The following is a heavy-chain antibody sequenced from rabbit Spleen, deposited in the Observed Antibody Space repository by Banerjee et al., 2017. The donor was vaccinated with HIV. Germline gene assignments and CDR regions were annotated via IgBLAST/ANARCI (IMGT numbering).Heavy chain of an antibody. CDR1: GFDLSNYYY. CDR3: ARWTNGLNVYL. J-gene: IGHJ4*01. CDR2: MYTPTTKT. V-gene: IGHV1S45*01. Sequence: QEQLVESGGGLVKPEGSLTLTCKASGFDLSNYYYMCWVRQAPGKGLEWIGCMYTPTTKTYYASWAKGRFTVSKASSTTVTLQMTSLTAADTAKYFCARWTNGLNVYLWGPGTLVTVS. D-gene: IGHD3-1*01.